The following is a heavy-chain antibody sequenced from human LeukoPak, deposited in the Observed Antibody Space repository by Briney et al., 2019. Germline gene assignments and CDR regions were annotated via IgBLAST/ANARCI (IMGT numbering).Heavy chain of an antibody. CDR1: GFTFSNAW. CDR3: ALSSIAARLQLFFDY. V-gene: IGHV3-23*01. Sequence: GGSLRLSCAASGFTFSNAWMSWVRQAPGKGLEWVSAISGSGGSTYYADSVKGRFTISRDNAKNSLYLQMNSLRAEDTAVYYCALSSIAARLQLFFDYWGQGTLVTVSS. D-gene: IGHD6-6*01. J-gene: IGHJ4*02. CDR2: ISGSGGST.